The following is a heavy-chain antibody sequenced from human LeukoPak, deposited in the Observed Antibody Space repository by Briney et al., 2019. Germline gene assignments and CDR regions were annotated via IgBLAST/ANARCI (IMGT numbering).Heavy chain of an antibody. J-gene: IGHJ5*02. CDR1: GYTFTSYG. V-gene: IGHV1-18*01. CDR3: ARGFSWYEVPQWFDP. Sequence: GASVKVSCKASGYTFTSYGISWVRQAPGQGLEWMGWISAYNGNTNYAQKLQGRVTMTTDTSTSTAYMELRSLRSDDTAVYYCARGFSWYEVPQWFDPWGQGTLVTVSS. CDR2: ISAYNGNT. D-gene: IGHD6-13*01.